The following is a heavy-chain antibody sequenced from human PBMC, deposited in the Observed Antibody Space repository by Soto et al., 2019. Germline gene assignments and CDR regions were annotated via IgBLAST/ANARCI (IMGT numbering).Heavy chain of an antibody. V-gene: IGHV1-46*01. Sequence: ASVKVSCKAPRDTFTSYYINWVRQAPGQGLEWMGVINPHGGSTAYAQKFKGKITLARVTTASTVYMEVSSLTSEETAMYDCARSSGGNFGIIIEGTNWFAPWGQGTLVTVSS. D-gene: IGHD1-26*01. J-gene: IGHJ5*02. CDR3: ARSSGGNFGIIIEGTNWFAP. CDR2: INPHGGST. CDR1: RDTFTSYY.